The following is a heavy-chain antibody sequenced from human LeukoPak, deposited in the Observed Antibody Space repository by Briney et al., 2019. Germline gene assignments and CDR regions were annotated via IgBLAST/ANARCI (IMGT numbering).Heavy chain of an antibody. D-gene: IGHD1-26*01. CDR2: INWNGGST. Sequence: GGSLRLSCAASRFTFSNYWMTWVRQAPGKGLEWVSGINWNGGSTGYADSVKGRFTISRDNAKNSLYLQMNSLRAEDTALYYCARVGATSYYFDYWGQGTLVTVSS. CDR1: RFTFSNYW. V-gene: IGHV3-20*04. CDR3: ARVGATSYYFDY. J-gene: IGHJ4*02.